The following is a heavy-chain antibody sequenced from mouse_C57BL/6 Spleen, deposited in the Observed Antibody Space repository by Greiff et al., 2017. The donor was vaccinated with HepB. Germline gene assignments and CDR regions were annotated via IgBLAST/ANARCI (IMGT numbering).Heavy chain of an antibody. CDR1: GFTFSSYT. D-gene: IGHD2-4*01. V-gene: IGHV5-9*01. Sequence: EVMLVESGGGLVKPGGSLKLSCAASGFTFSSYTMSWVRQTPEKRLEWVATISGGGGNTYYPDSVKGRFTISRDNAKNTLYLQMSSLRSEDTALYYCARSEGLRRGNYFDYWGQGTTLTVSS. CDR2: ISGGGGNT. CDR3: ARSEGLRRGNYFDY. J-gene: IGHJ2*01.